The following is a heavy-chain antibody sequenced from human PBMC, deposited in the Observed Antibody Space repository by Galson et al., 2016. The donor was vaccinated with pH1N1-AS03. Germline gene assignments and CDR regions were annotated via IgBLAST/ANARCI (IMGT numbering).Heavy chain of an antibody. CDR2: VSHAGRP. V-gene: IGHV4-4*02. D-gene: IGHD5-18*01. J-gene: IGHJ6*02. CDR1: GDSIGTSNW. CDR3: ARDVLPYSLGLDV. Sequence: ETLSLTCAVSGDSIGTSNWWSWVRQPPGKGLEWIGEVSHAGRPNYSPSLKSRVTISLDKSKNQFSLQLTSVTAADTAVYYCARDVLPYSLGLDVWGQGTTVTVSS.